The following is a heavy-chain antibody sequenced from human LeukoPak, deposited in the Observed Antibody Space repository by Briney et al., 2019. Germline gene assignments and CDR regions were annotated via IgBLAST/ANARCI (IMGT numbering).Heavy chain of an antibody. V-gene: IGHV3-74*01. CDR2: INTDGSST. D-gene: IGHD6-13*01. J-gene: IGHJ5*02. Sequence: GGSLRLSCAASGFTFSSYWMHWVRQAPGKGLVWVSRINTDGSSTSYADSVKGRFTISRDNAKNTLYLQMNSLRAEDTAVYYCARESGIAAALDLWGQGALVTVSS. CDR1: GFTFSSYW. CDR3: ARESGIAAALDL.